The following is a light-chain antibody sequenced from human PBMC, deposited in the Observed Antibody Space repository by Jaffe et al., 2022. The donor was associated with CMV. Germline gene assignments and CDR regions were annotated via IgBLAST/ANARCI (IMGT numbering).Light chain of an antibody. CDR2: AAS. CDR1: RSVTTD. J-gene: IGKJ4*01. V-gene: IGKV3-15*01. CDR3: QQYTDWPPLT. Sequence: EVVMTQSPATLSLSPGERATLSCRASRSVTTDLAWYQQIPGRPPRLLIYAASTRATGIPARFSGRGSGTEFTLTISSLQPEDFAVYYCQQYTDWPPLTFGGGTKVEIK.